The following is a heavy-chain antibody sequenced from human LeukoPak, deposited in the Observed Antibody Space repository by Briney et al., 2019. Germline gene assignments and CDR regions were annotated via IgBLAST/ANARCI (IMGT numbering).Heavy chain of an antibody. D-gene: IGHD3-22*01. Sequence: ETLSLTCTVSGGSISSYYWSWIRQPAGKGLEWIGRIYTSGSTNYNPSLKSRVTMSVDTSKNQFSLKLSSVTAADTAVYYCARGSDYYDSSGYYYRLWDYWGQGTLVTVSS. CDR3: ARGSDYYDSSGYYYRLWDY. J-gene: IGHJ4*02. V-gene: IGHV4-4*07. CDR1: GGSISSYY. CDR2: IYTSGST.